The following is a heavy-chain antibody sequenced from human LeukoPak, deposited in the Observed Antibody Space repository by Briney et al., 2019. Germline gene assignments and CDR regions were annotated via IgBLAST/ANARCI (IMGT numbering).Heavy chain of an antibody. V-gene: IGHV3-23*01. J-gene: IGHJ6*04. CDR3: ARGPTMKMDV. Sequence: GGSLRPSCAASGFTFSSYAMSWVRQAPGKGLEWVSAISGSGGSTYYADSVKGRFTISRDNAKNSLYLQMNSLRAEDTAVYYCARGPTMKMDVWSKGTTVTVSS. D-gene: IGHD3-22*01. CDR2: ISGSGGST. CDR1: GFTFSSYA.